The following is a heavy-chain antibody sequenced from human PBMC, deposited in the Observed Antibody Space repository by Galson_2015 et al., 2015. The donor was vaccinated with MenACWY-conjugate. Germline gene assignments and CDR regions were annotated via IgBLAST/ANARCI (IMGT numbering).Heavy chain of an antibody. CDR2: IIPIFGTA. J-gene: IGHJ6*03. D-gene: IGHD5-24*01. CDR3: ARGEAERATTAGYYYYYMDV. CDR1: GGTFSSYA. Sequence: SVKVSCKASGGTFSSYAISWVRQAPGQGPEWMGGIIPIFGTANYAQKFQGRVTITADESTSTAYMELSSLRSEDTAVYYCARGEAERATTAGYYYYYMDVWGKGTTVTVSS. V-gene: IGHV1-69*13.